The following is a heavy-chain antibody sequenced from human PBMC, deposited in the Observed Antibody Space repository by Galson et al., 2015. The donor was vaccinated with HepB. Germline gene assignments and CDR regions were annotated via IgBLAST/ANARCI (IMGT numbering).Heavy chain of an antibody. Sequence: SLRLSCAASGFTFSSYDMHWVRQATGKGLEWVSAIGTAGDTYYPGSVKGRFTISRENAKNSLYLQMNSLRAGDTAVYYCARRGDDTLSSSFLKWGQGTLVTVSA. CDR1: GFTFSSYD. CDR2: IGTAGDT. D-gene: IGHD2-15*01. J-gene: IGHJ4*02. CDR3: ARRGDDTLSSSFLK. V-gene: IGHV3-13*01.